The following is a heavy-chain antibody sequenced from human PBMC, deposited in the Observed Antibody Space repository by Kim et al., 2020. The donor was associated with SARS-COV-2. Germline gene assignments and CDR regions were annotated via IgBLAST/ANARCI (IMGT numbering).Heavy chain of an antibody. J-gene: IGHJ4*02. CDR3: ARDRGLSGSDYTVDY. D-gene: IGHD1-26*01. V-gene: IGHV3-48*02. Sequence: DSGKGRFTIARDNAKNSMYLQMNSRRDEDTTVYYCARDRGLSGSDYTVDYWGQGTLVTVSS.